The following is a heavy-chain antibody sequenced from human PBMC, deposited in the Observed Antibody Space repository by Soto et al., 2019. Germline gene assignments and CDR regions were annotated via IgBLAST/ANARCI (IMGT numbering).Heavy chain of an antibody. CDR2: ISYSGTT. Sequence: SETLSLTCTVSGGSISSYYWSWIRQPPGKGLEWIGYISYSGTTSYSPSLKSRVAISLDTSKNQFSLSLSSVTAADTAVYYCARGRGYSYGLDPWGQGTLVTVSS. V-gene: IGHV4-59*08. CDR3: ARGRGYSYGLDP. J-gene: IGHJ5*02. D-gene: IGHD5-18*01. CDR1: GGSISSYY.